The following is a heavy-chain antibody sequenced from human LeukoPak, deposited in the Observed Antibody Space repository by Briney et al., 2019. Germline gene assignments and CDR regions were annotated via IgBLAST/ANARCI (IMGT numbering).Heavy chain of an antibody. D-gene: IGHD6-19*01. CDR1: GFTFSSYA. CDR2: ISYDGSNK. CDR3: AKDKVSVAGTLGY. Sequence: PGRSLRLSCAASGFTFSSYAMHWVRQAPGKGLEWVAVISYDGSNKYYADSVKGRFTISRDNSKNTLYLQMNSLRAEDTAVYYCAKDKVSVAGTLGYWGQGTLVTVSS. J-gene: IGHJ4*02. V-gene: IGHV3-30-3*01.